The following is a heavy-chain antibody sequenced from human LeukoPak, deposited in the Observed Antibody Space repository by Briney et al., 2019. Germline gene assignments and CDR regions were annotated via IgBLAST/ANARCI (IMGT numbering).Heavy chain of an antibody. J-gene: IGHJ6*03. V-gene: IGHV3-7*01. Sequence: GGSLRLSCAASGFTFSSYWMRWVRQAAGKGLEGVANIKQEGSEKYYVDSVKGGFTISRDNAKNSLYLQMNSLRAEDTAVYYCARALGRYCSSTSCDMDVWGKGTTVTVSS. D-gene: IGHD2-2*01. CDR3: ARALGRYCSSTSCDMDV. CDR2: IKQEGSEK. CDR1: GFTFSSYW.